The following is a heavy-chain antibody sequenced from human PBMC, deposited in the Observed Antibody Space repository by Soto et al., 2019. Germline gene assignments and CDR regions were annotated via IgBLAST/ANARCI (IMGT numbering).Heavy chain of an antibody. J-gene: IGHJ4*02. D-gene: IGHD3-16*01. CDR1: GDSISSRRYY. CDR3: ARQTGGFGYYFDY. Sequence: SETRSLTCTVSGDSISSRRYYWGWVRQPPGKWLEWIGAIYYSGSTYYNPSLNSRVTISIDTSKNQFSLKLNSVTAADTAVYYCARQTGGFGYYFDYWGLGTLVTVSS. CDR2: IYYSGST. V-gene: IGHV4-39*01.